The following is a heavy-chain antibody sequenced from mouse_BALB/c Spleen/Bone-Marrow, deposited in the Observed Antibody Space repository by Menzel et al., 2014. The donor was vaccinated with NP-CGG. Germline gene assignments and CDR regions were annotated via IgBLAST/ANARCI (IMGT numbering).Heavy chain of an antibody. V-gene: IGHV1S81*02. CDR3: TRGRTWDFDY. Sequence: QVQLKQSGAELVKPGASVKLSCKASGYTFXSYYMYWVKQRPGQGLEWIGEINPSNGDTNFNEKFKSRATLTVDKSSSTAYMQLSSLTSEDSAVYYCTRGRTWDFDYWGQGTTLTVSS. D-gene: IGHD4-1*01. CDR2: INPSNGDT. J-gene: IGHJ2*01. CDR1: GYTFXSYY.